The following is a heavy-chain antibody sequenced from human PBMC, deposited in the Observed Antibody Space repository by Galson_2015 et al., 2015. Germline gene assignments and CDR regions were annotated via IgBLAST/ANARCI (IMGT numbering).Heavy chain of an antibody. V-gene: IGHV3-23*01. J-gene: IGHJ4*02. CDR1: GFTFSSYA. Sequence: SLRLSYAASGFTFSSYAMSWVRQAPGKGLEWVSAISGSGGRTYYADSVKGRLTISRDNSKNTLYLQMNSLRAEDTAVYYCAKDRSFGYSYGTPQTFDYWGQGTLVTVSS. CDR2: ISGSGGRT. D-gene: IGHD5-18*01. CDR3: AKDRSFGYSYGTPQTFDY.